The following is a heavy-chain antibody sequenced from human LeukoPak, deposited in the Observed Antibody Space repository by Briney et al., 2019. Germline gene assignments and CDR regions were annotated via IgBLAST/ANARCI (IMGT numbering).Heavy chain of an antibody. CDR3: ARERGGFGVVMKGAFDI. Sequence: SQTLSLTCTVSGGSISSGGYYCSFIRQHPGKRLSWIVYLYFSVFTYYNPSLKSRVTISVDTSKIQFSLKLSPVTAPHTAVYYCARERGGFGVVMKGAFDIWGQGTMVIVSS. CDR1: GGSISSGGYY. D-gene: IGHD3-3*01. V-gene: IGHV4-31*03. CDR2: LYFSVFT. J-gene: IGHJ3*02.